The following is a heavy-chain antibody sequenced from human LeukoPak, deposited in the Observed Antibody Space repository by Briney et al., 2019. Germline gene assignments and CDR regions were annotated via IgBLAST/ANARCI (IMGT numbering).Heavy chain of an antibody. D-gene: IGHD6-13*01. J-gene: IGHJ6*02. Sequence: GGSLRLSCAASGFTFSNYGMHWVRQAPGKGLEWVTIISHDGSNQYCVDPVKGRFTISRDNSKNTLYLQMNSLRAEDTAVYYCAKDGSSWYNPIYNYGMDVWGQGTTVTVSS. CDR1: GFTFSNYG. CDR3: AKDGSSWYNPIYNYGMDV. CDR2: ISHDGSNQ. V-gene: IGHV3-30*18.